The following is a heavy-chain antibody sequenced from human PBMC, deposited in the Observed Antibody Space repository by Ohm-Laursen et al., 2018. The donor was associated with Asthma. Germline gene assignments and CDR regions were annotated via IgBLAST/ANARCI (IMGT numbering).Heavy chain of an antibody. V-gene: IGHV3-30-3*01. CDR1: GFTFRSYA. J-gene: IGHJ3*02. D-gene: IGHD3/OR15-3a*01. CDR2: GGSYYDGGLK. Sequence: SLRLSCTASGFTFRSYAMHWVRQAPGKGLEWVAVGGSYYDGGLKYYADSVKGRFTISRDNSKKTLYLQMNSLRVDDTAVYYCAKDRSDWLDRYAFDMWGQGTMVTVSA. CDR3: AKDRSDWLDRYAFDM.